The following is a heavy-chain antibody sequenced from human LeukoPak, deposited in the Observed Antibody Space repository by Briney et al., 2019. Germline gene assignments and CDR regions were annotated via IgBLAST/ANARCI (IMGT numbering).Heavy chain of an antibody. Sequence: SQTLSLTCTVSGGSISSYYWSWIRQPAGKGLEWIGRIYTSGSTNYNPSLKSRVTMSVDTSKNQFSLKLSSVTAADTAVYYCARVPRITMIVVVSNWFDPWGQGTLVTVSS. V-gene: IGHV4-4*07. J-gene: IGHJ5*02. CDR2: IYTSGST. CDR3: ARVPRITMIVVVSNWFDP. D-gene: IGHD3-22*01. CDR1: GGSISSYY.